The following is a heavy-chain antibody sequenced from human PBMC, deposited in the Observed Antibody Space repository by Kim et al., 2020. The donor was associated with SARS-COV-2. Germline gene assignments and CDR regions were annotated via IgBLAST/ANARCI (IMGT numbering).Heavy chain of an antibody. CDR1: GFTFSNYV. V-gene: IGHV3-64*01. CDR3: AREQAIFGGTYGMDV. D-gene: IGHD3-3*01. CDR2: ISGYGHTT. Sequence: GGSLRLSCAASGFTFSNYVMHWVRQTPGKGLEYVSGISGYGHTTYYANSVKVRFTISRDNSKNTLYLQMGSLRAEDMAVYYCAREQAIFGGTYGMDVWGQGTTVTVSS. J-gene: IGHJ6*02.